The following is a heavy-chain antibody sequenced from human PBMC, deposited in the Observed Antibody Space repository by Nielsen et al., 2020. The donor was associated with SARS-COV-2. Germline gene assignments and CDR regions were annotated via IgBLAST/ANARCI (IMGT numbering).Heavy chain of an antibody. CDR3: AKDGEEYFTRTSCSDLGYYYFGMDV. V-gene: IGHV3-23*03. J-gene: IGHJ6*02. CDR2: IYSGGSST. CDR1: GFTFRRYC. D-gene: IGHD2-2*01. Sequence: GESLKISCAASGFTFRRYCLSWVRQAPGKGLEWVSVIYSGGSSTYYADSVTGRFTISRDNSKSTLYLQMNSLRAEDTAVYYCAKDGEEYFTRTSCSDLGYYYFGMDVWGHGTTVTVSS.